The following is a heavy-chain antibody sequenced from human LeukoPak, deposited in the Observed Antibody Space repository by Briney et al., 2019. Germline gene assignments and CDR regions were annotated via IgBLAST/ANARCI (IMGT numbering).Heavy chain of an antibody. Sequence: GGSLRLSCTASGFTFGDYAMSWVRQAPGKGLEWVGFIRSKAYGGTTEYAASVKGRFTISRDDSKSIAYLQMNSLKTEDTAVYYCTRDRLRYFDPYYYFDYWGQGTLVTVSS. CDR3: TRDRLRYFDPYYYFDY. V-gene: IGHV3-49*04. CDR1: GFTFGDYA. D-gene: IGHD3-9*01. CDR2: IRSKAYGGTT. J-gene: IGHJ4*02.